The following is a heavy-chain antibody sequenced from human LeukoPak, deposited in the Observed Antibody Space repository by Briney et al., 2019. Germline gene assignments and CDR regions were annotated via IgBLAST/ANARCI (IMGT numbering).Heavy chain of an antibody. CDR1: GFTFSSYS. D-gene: IGHD1-14*01. CDR2: ISSSSSYI. CDR3: ARFYNKWPEVSVPFDY. Sequence: GGSLRLSCAASGFTFSSYSMNWVRQAPGKGLEWVSSISSSSSYIYYADSVKGRFTISRDNAKNSLYLQMNSLRAEDTAVYYCARFYNKWPEVSVPFDYWGRGTLVTVSS. V-gene: IGHV3-21*01. J-gene: IGHJ4*02.